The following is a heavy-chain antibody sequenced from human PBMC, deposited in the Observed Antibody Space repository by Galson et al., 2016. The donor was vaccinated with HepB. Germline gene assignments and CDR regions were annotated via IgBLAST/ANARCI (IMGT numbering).Heavy chain of an antibody. J-gene: IGHJ4*02. D-gene: IGHD1-26*01. CDR1: GGSISSYY. CDR2: IYYSGST. Sequence: SETLSLTCTVSGGSISSYYWSWIRQPPGKGLEWIGYIYYSGSTKSTTYNPSLKRRVTISVDTSKNQFSLRLTSVTAADTAMYYCARGSWGGSFHFNYWGQGTLVTVSS. V-gene: IGHV4-59*01. CDR3: ARGSWGGSFHFNY.